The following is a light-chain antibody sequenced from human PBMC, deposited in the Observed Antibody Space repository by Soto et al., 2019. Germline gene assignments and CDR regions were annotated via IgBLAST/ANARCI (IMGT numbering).Light chain of an antibody. CDR2: EVS. Sequence: QSVLTQPASVSGSPGQSITISCTGTSSDVGGYIYVSWYQQHPGKAPKLMIYEVSNRPSGVSNRFSGSKSGNTASLTISGLQAEDEADYYCNSYAGTSYVFGTGTKVTVL. J-gene: IGLJ1*01. CDR1: SSDVGGYIY. V-gene: IGLV2-14*01. CDR3: NSYAGTSYV.